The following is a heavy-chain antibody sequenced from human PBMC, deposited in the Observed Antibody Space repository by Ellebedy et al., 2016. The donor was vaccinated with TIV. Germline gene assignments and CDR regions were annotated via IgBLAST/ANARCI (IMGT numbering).Heavy chain of an antibody. V-gene: IGHV4-4*07. CDR2: IFMSGST. Sequence: GSLRLXXTVSGGSFSSYYWSWIRQSAGKGLEWIGRIFMSGSTSYNSSLKNRVTMSADASTAQVSLNLSSVTAADTAVYFCARLRQSRDRSHWYFDLWGRGTLVTVSS. CDR3: ARLRQSRDRSHWYFDL. CDR1: GGSFSSYY. J-gene: IGHJ2*01. D-gene: IGHD1-14*01.